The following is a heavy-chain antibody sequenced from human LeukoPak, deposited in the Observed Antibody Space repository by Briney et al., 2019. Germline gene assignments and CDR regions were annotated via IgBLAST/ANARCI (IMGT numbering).Heavy chain of an antibody. D-gene: IGHD6-19*01. Sequence: GGSLRLSCAASGFTFSSYAMHWVRQAPGKGLEWVAVISYDGSNKYYADSVKGRFTISRDNSKNTLYLQTNSLRAEDTAVYYCAGGRYSSGWYFMGDYFDYWGQGTLVTVS. CDR3: AGGRYSSGWYFMGDYFDY. J-gene: IGHJ4*02. CDR2: ISYDGSNK. CDR1: GFTFSSYA. V-gene: IGHV3-30*04.